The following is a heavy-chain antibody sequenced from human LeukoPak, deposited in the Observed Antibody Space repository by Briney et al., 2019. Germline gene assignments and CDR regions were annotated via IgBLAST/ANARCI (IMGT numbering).Heavy chain of an antibody. J-gene: IGHJ4*02. Sequence: GGSLRLSCEASGFTFSGNWMSWVRQAPGKGLEWVASINPDGSQKLYVDSVKGRFTISRDNTKSSLYLQMNSLGAEDTAMYYCAKLLGTATTYDSWGQGTHVTVSS. CDR1: GFTFSGNW. CDR2: INPDGSQK. V-gene: IGHV3-7*01. CDR3: AKLLGTATTYDS. D-gene: IGHD5-24*01.